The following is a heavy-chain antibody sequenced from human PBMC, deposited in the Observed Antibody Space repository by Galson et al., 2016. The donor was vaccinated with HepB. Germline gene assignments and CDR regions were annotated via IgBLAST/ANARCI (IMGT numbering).Heavy chain of an antibody. V-gene: IGHV1-69*13. J-gene: IGHJ4*02. CDR1: GGSFNSFA. CDR3: ARPVYSSSWIAFDY. Sequence: SVKVSCKASGGSFNSFAISWVRQAPGQGLEWMGGIIPIVGTPKYAQKFQGRVTITADESTSTVYMELSSLRSEDTAVFYCARPVYSSSWIAFDYWGQGTLVTVSP. D-gene: IGHD6-13*01. CDR2: IIPIVGTP.